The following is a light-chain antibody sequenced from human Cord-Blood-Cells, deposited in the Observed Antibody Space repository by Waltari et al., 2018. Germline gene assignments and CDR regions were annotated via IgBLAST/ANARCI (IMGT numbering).Light chain of an antibody. J-gene: IGKJ4*01. CDR3: QQYDNLPLT. Sequence: DIQMTQSPSSLSASVGDRVTITCQASQDISNYLNWYQQKQGKAPKLLIYDASNLETGVPSRFSRSGSGTDFTFTISSLQPEDIATYYCQQYDNLPLTFGGGTKVEIK. CDR2: DAS. V-gene: IGKV1-33*01. CDR1: QDISNY.